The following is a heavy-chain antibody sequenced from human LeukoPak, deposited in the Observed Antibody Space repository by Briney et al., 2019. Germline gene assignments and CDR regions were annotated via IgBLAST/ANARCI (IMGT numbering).Heavy chain of an antibody. D-gene: IGHD3-3*01. V-gene: IGHV3-9*03. CDR2: ISWNSGSI. J-gene: IGHJ4*02. CDR3: AKGYYDFWSGYSAFGY. Sequence: GGSLRLSCAASGFTFDDYAMHWVRQAPGKGLEWVSGISWNSGSIGYADSVKGRFTISRDNAKNSLYLQMNSLRAEDMALYYCAKGYYDFWSGYSAFGYWGQGTLVTVSS. CDR1: GFTFDDYA.